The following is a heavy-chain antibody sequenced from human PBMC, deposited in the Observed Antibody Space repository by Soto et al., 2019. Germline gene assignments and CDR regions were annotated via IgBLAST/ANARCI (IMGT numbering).Heavy chain of an antibody. CDR1: GYTFTSYG. D-gene: IGHD6-13*01. V-gene: IGHV1-3*01. Sequence: QVQLVQSGTEVKKPGASVKVSCKASGYTFTSYGIHWVRQAPGQRLRGMGWINAANGDTKYSPKFQGRVTITMDTSASTAYMELSSLRSEDTAVYYCVRRHVSATGIDWFDPWGQGTLVTVSS. CDR2: INAANGDT. CDR3: VRRHVSATGIDWFDP. J-gene: IGHJ5*02.